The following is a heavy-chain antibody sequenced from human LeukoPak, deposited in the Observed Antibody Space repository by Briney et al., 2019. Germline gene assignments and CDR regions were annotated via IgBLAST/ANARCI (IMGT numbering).Heavy chain of an antibody. J-gene: IGHJ4*02. D-gene: IGHD3-22*01. CDR3: ATYYYDSSGYDY. CDR2: MNPNSGNT. CDR1: GYTFTSYD. Sequence: ALVKVSCKASGYTFTSYDINWVRQATGQGLEWMGWMNPNSGNTGYAQKFQGRVTITRNTSISTAYMELSSLRSEDTAVYYCATYYYDSSGYDYWGQGTLVTVSS. V-gene: IGHV1-8*03.